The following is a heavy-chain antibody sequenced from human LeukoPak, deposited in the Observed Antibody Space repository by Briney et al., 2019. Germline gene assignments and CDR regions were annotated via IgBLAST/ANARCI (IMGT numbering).Heavy chain of an antibody. CDR1: GFSFSSYA. Sequence: GGSLRLSCAASGFSFSSYAMSWVRQAPGKGLEWVSSISGSGRNTYYADSVKGRLTTSRDNTKTTLYLQMNSLRAEDTAVYYCARALSYPCYFDYWGQGTLVTVSS. D-gene: IGHD1-26*01. CDR2: ISGSGRNT. V-gene: IGHV3-23*01. J-gene: IGHJ4*02. CDR3: ARALSYPCYFDY.